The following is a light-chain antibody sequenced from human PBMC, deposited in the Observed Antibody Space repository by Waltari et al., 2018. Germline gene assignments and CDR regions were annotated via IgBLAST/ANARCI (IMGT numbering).Light chain of an antibody. Sequence: QSALTQPASVSGSPGQSITVSCPGTSSDVGSYTLVSWYQQHPGKAPKLLIFEVSQLPSGISNRFSGSKSGNTASLTVSGLQAEDGADYYCSSYAGNRSVVFGGGTKLTVL. CDR1: SSDVGSYTL. V-gene: IGLV2-23*02. J-gene: IGLJ2*01. CDR3: SSYAGNRSVV. CDR2: EVS.